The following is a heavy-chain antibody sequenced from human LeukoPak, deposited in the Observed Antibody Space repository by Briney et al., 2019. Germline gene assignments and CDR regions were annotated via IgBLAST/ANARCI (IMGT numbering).Heavy chain of an antibody. D-gene: IGHD3-16*01. Sequence: PGGSLRLSCAASGFTFTDYWMHWVRQAPGKGLVWVSINNTDTRGTYYADSVKGRFTISRDNAKNTLYLQMSSLRAEDTAVYYCARAGAYHFDNWGQGTLVTVSS. V-gene: IGHV3-74*01. CDR1: GFTFTDYW. CDR2: NNTDTRGT. CDR3: ARAGAYHFDN. J-gene: IGHJ4*02.